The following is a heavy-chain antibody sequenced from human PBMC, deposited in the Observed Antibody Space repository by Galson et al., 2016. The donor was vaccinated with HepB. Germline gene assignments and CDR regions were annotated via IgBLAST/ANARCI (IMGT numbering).Heavy chain of an antibody. D-gene: IGHD1-1*01. CDR1: GIPVRPGGRF. CDR2: MDVDDAG. V-gene: IGHV2-70*01. CDR3: ARLTGAGYFDY. J-gene: IGHJ4*02. Sequence: PALVKPTQTLTLTCTFSGIPVRPGGRFVSWIRQSPGRALEWLALMDVDDAGYSSTSPRTGLTISKGAAKNQVVLRMTNMHPVDTGTYYCARLTGAGYFDYWGQGIAVTVSS.